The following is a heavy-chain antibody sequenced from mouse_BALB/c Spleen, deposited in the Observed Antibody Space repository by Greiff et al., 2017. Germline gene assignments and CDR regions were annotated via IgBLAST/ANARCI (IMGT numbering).Heavy chain of an antibody. D-gene: IGHD2-4*01. CDR1: GYTFTSYW. Sequence: VQLQQSGAELARPGASVKLSCKASGYTFTSYWMQWVKQRPGQGLEWIGAIYPGDGDTRYTQKFKGKATLTADKSSSTAYMQLSSLASEDSAVYYGARATVRVVFDYWGQGTTLTVSS. CDR2: IYPGDGDT. V-gene: IGHV1-87*01. J-gene: IGHJ2*01. CDR3: ARATVRVVFDY.